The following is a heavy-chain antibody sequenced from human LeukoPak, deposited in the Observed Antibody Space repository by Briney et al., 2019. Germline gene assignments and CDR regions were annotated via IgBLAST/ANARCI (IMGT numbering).Heavy chain of an antibody. Sequence: GGSLRLSCAASGFTFSSYWMSWVRQAPGKGLEWVAFIRYDGSNKYYADSVKGRFTISRDNSKNTLYLQMNSLRAEDTAVYYCAKDRGYYDSSGYYYFDYWGQGTLVTVSS. V-gene: IGHV3-30*02. CDR3: AKDRGYYDSSGYYYFDY. CDR2: IRYDGSNK. CDR1: GFTFSSYW. J-gene: IGHJ4*02. D-gene: IGHD3-22*01.